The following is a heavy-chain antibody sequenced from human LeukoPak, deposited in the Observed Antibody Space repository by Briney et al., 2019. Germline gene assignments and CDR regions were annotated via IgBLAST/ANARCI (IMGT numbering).Heavy chain of an antibody. D-gene: IGHD6-13*01. CDR3: ANKVAAAGMFDY. Sequence: SETLSLTCTVSGVSVSTRHYYWSWIRQPPGKGLEWIGEINHSGSTNYNPSLKSRVTISVDTSKNQFSLKLSSVTAADTAVYYCANKVAAAGMFDYWGQGTLVTVSS. J-gene: IGHJ4*02. V-gene: IGHV4-34*01. CDR2: INHSGST. CDR1: GVSVSTRHYY.